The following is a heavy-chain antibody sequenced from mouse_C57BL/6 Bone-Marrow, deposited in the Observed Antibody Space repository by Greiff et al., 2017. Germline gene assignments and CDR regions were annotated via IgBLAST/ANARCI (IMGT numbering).Heavy chain of an antibody. J-gene: IGHJ1*03. Sequence: QVHVKQSGAELARPGASVKMSCKASGYTFTSYTMHWVKQRPGQGLEWIGYINPSSGYTKYNQKFKDKATLTADKSSSTAYMQLSSLTSEDSAVYYCAREYGSSDWYFDVWGTGTTVTVSS. CDR3: AREYGSSDWYFDV. CDR1: GYTFTSYT. CDR2: INPSSGYT. V-gene: IGHV1-4*01. D-gene: IGHD1-1*01.